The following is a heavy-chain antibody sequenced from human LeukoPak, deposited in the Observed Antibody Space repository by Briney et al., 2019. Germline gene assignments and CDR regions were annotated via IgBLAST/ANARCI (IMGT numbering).Heavy chain of an antibody. CDR2: ISSGSNYI. CDR1: GFTFNTYS. D-gene: IGHD2-21*02. CDR3: ARLQGPYCGGDCYSPGTRSDY. J-gene: IGHJ4*02. Sequence: GGSLRLSCTASGFTFNTYSMNWVRQAPGKGLEWVSSISSGSNYIYYADSLKGRFTISRDNARNSLYLQMSSLRVEDTAVYYCARLQGPYCGGDCYSPGTRSDYWGQGTLVTVSS. V-gene: IGHV3-21*01.